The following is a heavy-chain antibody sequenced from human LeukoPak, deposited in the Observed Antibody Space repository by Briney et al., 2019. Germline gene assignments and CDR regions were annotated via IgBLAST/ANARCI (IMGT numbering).Heavy chain of an antibody. V-gene: IGHV1-2*02. CDR3: ARNYYDILTGYCRGDWFDP. CDR1: GYTFTGYY. CDR2: INPNSGGT. D-gene: IGHD3-9*01. Sequence: ASVKVSCKASGYTFTGYYMHWVRQAPGQGLEWMGWINPNSGGTNYAQKFQGRVTMTRDTSISTAYMELSRLRSDDTAVYYCARNYYDILTGYCRGDWFDPWGQGTLVTVSS. J-gene: IGHJ5*02.